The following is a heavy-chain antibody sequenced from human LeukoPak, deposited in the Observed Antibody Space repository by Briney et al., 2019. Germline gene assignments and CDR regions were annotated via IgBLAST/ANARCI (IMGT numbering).Heavy chain of an antibody. CDR3: ARARHCSSTSCYPLYYFDY. CDR2: ISSSSSYI. V-gene: IGHV3-21*01. J-gene: IGHJ4*02. D-gene: IGHD2-2*01. CDR1: GITFSSYS. Sequence: GGPMRFSCAASGITFSSYSMNGVRQAPGKGLEWVSSISSSSSYIYYADSVKGRFTISRDNAKNSLYLQMDSLRAEDTAVYYCARARHCSSTSCYPLYYFDYWGQGTLVTVSS.